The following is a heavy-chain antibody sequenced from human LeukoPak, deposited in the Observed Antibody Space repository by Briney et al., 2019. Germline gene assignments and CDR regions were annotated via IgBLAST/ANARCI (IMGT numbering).Heavy chain of an antibody. D-gene: IGHD3-16*01. CDR3: AKDKLGTSRWFYFDY. V-gene: IGHV3-30*18. CDR2: ISYDGSNK. CDR1: GFTFSSYG. J-gene: IGHJ4*02. Sequence: PGGSLRLSCAASGFTFSSYGMHWVRQAPGKGLEWVAVISYDGSNKYYADSVKGRFTISRDNSKNTLYLQMNSLRAEDTAVYYCAKDKLGTSRWFYFDYWGQGILVTVSS.